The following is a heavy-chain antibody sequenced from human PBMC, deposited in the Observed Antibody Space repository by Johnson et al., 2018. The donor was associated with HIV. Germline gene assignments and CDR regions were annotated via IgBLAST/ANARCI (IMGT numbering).Heavy chain of an antibody. CDR2: ISSSGGTI. CDR1: GFTFSDSY. D-gene: IGHD1-1*01. J-gene: IGHJ3*01. V-gene: IGHV3-11*04. Sequence: QVQLVESGGGVVQPGGSLRLSCAASGFTFSDSYMTWIRQAPGKGLEWVSYISSSGGTIYYADSVRGRFTISRNNAKNSLYLQINSLRAEDTAVYFCATIWRNEGRHSFDVWGQVTMVAVS. CDR3: ATIWRNEGRHSFDV.